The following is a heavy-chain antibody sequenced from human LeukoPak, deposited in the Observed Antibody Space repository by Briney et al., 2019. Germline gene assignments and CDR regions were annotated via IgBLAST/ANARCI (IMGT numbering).Heavy chain of an antibody. CDR2: NSGSGGTT. D-gene: IGHD6-6*01. CDR1: GFTFSSYA. Sequence: GGSLRLSCAPSGFTFSSYATCGVHQAPEEGVGCVLVNSGSGGTTYYTDSVRGRFTFSRDNSKNTLYLQRNMQTAEASVVYYCAKGHSSLPGLDAFDIWGEGTTVSASS. CDR3: AKGHSSLPGLDAFDI. V-gene: IGHV3-23*01. J-gene: IGHJ3*02.